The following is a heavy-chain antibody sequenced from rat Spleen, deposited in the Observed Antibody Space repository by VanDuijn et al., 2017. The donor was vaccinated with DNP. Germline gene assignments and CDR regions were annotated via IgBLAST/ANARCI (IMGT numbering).Heavy chain of an antibody. CDR2: MSSGGSA. J-gene: IGHJ4*01. CDR3: ALAGRGALDA. Sequence: QVQLKESGPGLVQPSQTLFLTCTVSGFSLTSYTVSWVRQPPGKGLEWVAAMSSGGSAYYSSPLKSRLTISRDTSKSQVFLKMNSLQTEDTAIYFCALAGRGALDAWGQGTSVTVSS. CDR1: GFSLTSYT. D-gene: IGHD1-4*01. V-gene: IGHV2-6*01.